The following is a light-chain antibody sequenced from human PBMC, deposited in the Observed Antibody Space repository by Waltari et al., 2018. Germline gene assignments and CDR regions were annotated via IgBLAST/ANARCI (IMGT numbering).Light chain of an antibody. Sequence: QSALTQPASVSGSPGQSITIPCTGTSSDVGGYSFVSWYQQHPGKAPKLMIYDVSKRPSGISNRFSGSKSGNPASLTISGLQTEDEADYFCSTYTTSSALLFGGGTRLTVL. CDR2: DVS. CDR3: STYTTSSALL. J-gene: IGLJ3*02. CDR1: SSDVGGYSF. V-gene: IGLV2-14*03.